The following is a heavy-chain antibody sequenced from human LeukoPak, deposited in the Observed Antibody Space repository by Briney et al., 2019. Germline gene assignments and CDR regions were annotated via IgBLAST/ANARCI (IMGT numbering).Heavy chain of an antibody. D-gene: IGHD3-10*01. J-gene: IGHJ4*02. CDR2: INPSGGST. CDR1: GYTFISYY. CDR3: AADGTYYYGSGSSDY. V-gene: IGHV1-46*01. Sequence: ASVKVSCKASGYTFISYYMHWVRQAPGQGLEWMGIINPSGGSTNYAQKFQERVTITRDMSTSTAYMELSSLRSEDTAVYYCAADGTYYYGSGSSDYWGQGTLVTVSS.